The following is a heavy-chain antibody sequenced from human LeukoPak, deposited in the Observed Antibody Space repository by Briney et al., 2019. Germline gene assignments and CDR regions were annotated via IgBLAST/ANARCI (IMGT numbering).Heavy chain of an antibody. D-gene: IGHD3-22*01. CDR1: GFTFSSYA. J-gene: IGHJ6*03. CDR2: ISGIGGST. V-gene: IGHV3-23*01. CDR3: AKDSSSGSRGAWNYYMDV. Sequence: GGSLRLSCAASGFTFSSYAMSGVRQAPGKGLEWVSAISGIGGSTYYADSVKGRFTISRDNSKNTLYLQMNSLRVEDTAVYYCAKDSSSGSRGAWNYYMDVWGKGTTVTVSS.